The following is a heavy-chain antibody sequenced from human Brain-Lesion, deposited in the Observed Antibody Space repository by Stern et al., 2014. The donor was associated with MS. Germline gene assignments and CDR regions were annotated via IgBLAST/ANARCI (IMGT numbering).Heavy chain of an antibody. J-gene: IGHJ5*01. Sequence: QLVQSGPGLMKPSQTLALTCAISGDSVSSNSAAWNWIRQSPSRGLEWLGRTYYRSKWYYQYAESVKSRITTNADTSTNQFSLQLNSVTPEDTAVYLCAKGYNWFDSWGQGTVVTVS. V-gene: IGHV6-1*01. CDR2: TYYRSKWYY. CDR3: AKGYNWFDS. CDR1: GDSVSSNSAA.